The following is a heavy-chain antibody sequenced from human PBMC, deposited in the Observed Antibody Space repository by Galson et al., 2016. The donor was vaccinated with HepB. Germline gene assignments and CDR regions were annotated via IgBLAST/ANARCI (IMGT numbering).Heavy chain of an antibody. D-gene: IGHD2-21*02. CDR1: GFTFSNAW. CDR2: IQSKTDGETT. J-gene: IGHJ4*02. V-gene: IGHV3-15*01. CDR3: ATDLGPVVVTDPSQTPAVDY. Sequence: SLRLSCAVSGFTFSNAWMSWVRQAPGKGLEWVGRIQSKTDGETTDYAAPVQDRFTISRDDSKNTLYLQMNSLKTEDTAVYYCATDLGPVVVTDPSQTPAVDYWGQGTLVTVSS.